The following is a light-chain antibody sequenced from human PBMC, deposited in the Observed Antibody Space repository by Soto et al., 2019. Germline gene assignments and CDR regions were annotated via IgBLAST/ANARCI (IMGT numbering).Light chain of an antibody. J-gene: IGLJ1*01. CDR1: SSDVGSYNL. CDR2: EGS. V-gene: IGLV2-23*01. Sequence: QSALTQPASVSGSPGQSFTISCTGPSSDVGSYNLVSWYQQHPGKAPKLMIYEGSKRPSGVSNRFSGSKSGNTASLTISGLQAEDEADYYCCSYAGKVFGTGTKVTVL. CDR3: CSYAGKV.